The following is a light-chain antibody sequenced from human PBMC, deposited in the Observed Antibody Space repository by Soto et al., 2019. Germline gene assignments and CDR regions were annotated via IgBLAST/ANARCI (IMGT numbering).Light chain of an antibody. CDR1: SSDVGGYNY. CDR3: SSYTSSSTPYV. Sequence: QSALTQPASVSGSPGQSITISCTGTSSDVGGYNYVSWYQQHPGKAPKLMIYEVSNRPSGVSNRFSGSKSGNTASLTISGFLAEVAAVYFCSSYTSSSTPYVFGTGTKLTVL. V-gene: IGLV2-14*01. CDR2: EVS. J-gene: IGLJ1*01.